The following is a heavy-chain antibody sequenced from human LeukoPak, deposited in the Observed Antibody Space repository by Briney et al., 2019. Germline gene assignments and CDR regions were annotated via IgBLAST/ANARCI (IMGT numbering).Heavy chain of an antibody. D-gene: IGHD3-10*01. V-gene: IGHV3-21*01. Sequence: GGSLRLSCAASGFTFSSYNMNWVRQAPGKGLEWVSSISSSSSYIYYADSVKGRFTISRDNAKNSLFLQMNSLRAEDTAVYYCARVYYGSGSYGGYYLDYWGQGTLVTVSS. CDR1: GFTFSSYN. CDR2: ISSSSSYI. CDR3: ARVYYGSGSYGGYYLDY. J-gene: IGHJ4*02.